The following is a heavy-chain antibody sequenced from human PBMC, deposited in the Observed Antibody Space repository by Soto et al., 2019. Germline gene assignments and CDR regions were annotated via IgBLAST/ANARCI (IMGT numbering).Heavy chain of an antibody. CDR3: ARPRIAARFATRYYYYGMDV. J-gene: IGHJ6*02. CDR1: GFTFSSYA. D-gene: IGHD6-6*01. CDR2: ISYDGSNK. Sequence: GGSLRLSCAASGFTFSSYAMHWVRQAPGKGLEWVAVISYDGSNKYYADSVKGRFTISRDNSKNTLYLQMNSLRAEDTAVYYCARPRIAARFATRYYYYGMDVWGQGTTVTVSS. V-gene: IGHV3-30*04.